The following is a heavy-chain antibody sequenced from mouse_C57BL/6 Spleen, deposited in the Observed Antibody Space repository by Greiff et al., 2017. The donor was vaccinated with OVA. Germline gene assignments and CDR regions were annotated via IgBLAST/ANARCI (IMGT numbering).Heavy chain of an antibody. CDR1: GYTFTSYW. CDR3: ARTDYGSSYFFDY. J-gene: IGHJ2*01. V-gene: IGHV1-50*01. CDR2: IDPSDSYT. D-gene: IGHD1-1*01. Sequence: QVQLQQPGAELVKPGASVKLSCKASGYTFTSYWMQWVKQRPGQGLEWIGEIDPSDSYTNYNQKFKGKATLTVDTSSSTAYMQLSSLTSEDSAVYYRARTDYGSSYFFDYWGQGTTLTVSS.